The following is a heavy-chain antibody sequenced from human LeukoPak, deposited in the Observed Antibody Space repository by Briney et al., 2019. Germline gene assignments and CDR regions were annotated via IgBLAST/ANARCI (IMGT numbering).Heavy chain of an antibody. CDR2: ISYDGSNK. V-gene: IGHV3-30*04. CDR3: ARVNRWLSQVPNYYYYYMDI. J-gene: IGHJ6*03. CDR1: GFTFSSYA. D-gene: IGHD6-19*01. Sequence: TGGSLRLSCAASGFTFSSYAMHWVRQAPGKGLEWVAVISYDGSNKYYADSVKGRFTISRDNSKNTLYLQMNSLRAEDTAVYYCARVNRWLSQVPNYYYYYMDIWGKGTTVTVSS.